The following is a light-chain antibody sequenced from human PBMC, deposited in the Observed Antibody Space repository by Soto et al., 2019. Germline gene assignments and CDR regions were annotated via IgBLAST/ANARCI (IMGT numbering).Light chain of an antibody. CDR1: TSDVGTYNY. V-gene: IGLV2-11*01. CDR2: DVT. J-gene: IGLJ3*02. CDR3: CSYAGKYTWL. Sequence: QSALTQPRSVSGSPGQSVTISCTGATSDVGTYNYVSWYQQRPGKAPRLMIYDVTKRPSGVPDRLSGSKSGNTASLTISGLQAEDEADYYCCSYAGKYTWLFGGGTKVTVL.